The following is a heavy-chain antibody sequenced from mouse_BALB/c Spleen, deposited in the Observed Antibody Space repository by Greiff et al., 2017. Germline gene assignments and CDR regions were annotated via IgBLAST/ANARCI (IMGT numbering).Heavy chain of an antibody. D-gene: IGHD2-14*01. Sequence: EVQLQESGPGLVKPSQSLSLTCTVTGYSITSDYAWNWIRQFPGNKLEWMGYISYSGSTSYNPSLKSRISITRDTSKNQFFLQLNSVTTEDTATYYCATYYRYESFAYWGQGTLVTVSA. CDR3: ATYYRYESFAY. J-gene: IGHJ3*01. V-gene: IGHV3-2*02. CDR2: ISYSGST. CDR1: GYSITSDYA.